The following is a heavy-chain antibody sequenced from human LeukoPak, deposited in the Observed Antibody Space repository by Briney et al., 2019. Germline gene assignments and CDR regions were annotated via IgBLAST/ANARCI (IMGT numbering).Heavy chain of an antibody. Sequence: SETLSLTCTVSGGSISSSSYYWGWIRQPPGKELKWIGSIYSGGSSYYNPSLKSRVTISVDTSNNQFSLKVNSVTAADTAVYYCARDAGHQLSRRNYYAMDVWGQGTTVTVSS. V-gene: IGHV4-39*07. CDR2: IYSGGSS. J-gene: IGHJ6*02. CDR3: ARDAGHQLSRRNYYAMDV. CDR1: GGSISSSSYY. D-gene: IGHD1-1*01.